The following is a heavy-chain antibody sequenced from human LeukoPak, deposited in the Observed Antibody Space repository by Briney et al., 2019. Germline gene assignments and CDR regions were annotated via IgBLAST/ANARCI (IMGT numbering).Heavy chain of an antibody. CDR2: ISSSSSYI. D-gene: IGHD3-3*01. J-gene: IGHJ4*02. Sequence: NPGGSLRLSCAASGFTFSSYSMNWVRQAPGKGLEWVSSISSSSSYIYYADSVKGRFTISRDNAKNSLYLQMNSLRAEDTAVYYCARDLLEWLATPTLDYWGQGTLVTVSS. V-gene: IGHV3-21*01. CDR3: ARDLLEWLATPTLDY. CDR1: GFTFSSYS.